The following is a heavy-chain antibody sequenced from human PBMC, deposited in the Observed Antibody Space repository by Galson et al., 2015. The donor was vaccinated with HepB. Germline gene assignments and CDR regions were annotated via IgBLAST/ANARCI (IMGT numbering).Heavy chain of an antibody. J-gene: IGHJ4*02. CDR2: ISSGSNYI. Sequence: SLRLSCAASGFTFNNYNMIWVRQAPGKGLEWVSYISSGSNYIYYADSVKGRFTISRDNAKNSLFLQMNSLRDEDTAVYYCTRGLGGYRDYAFDYWGQGTLITVSS. CDR3: TRGLGGYRDYAFDY. CDR1: GFTFNNYN. V-gene: IGHV3-21*01. D-gene: IGHD5-12*01.